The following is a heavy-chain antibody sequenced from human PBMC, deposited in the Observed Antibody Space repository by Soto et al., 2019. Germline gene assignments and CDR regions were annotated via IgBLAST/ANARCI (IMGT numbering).Heavy chain of an antibody. CDR2: INPNSGGT. CDR1: GYTFTGYY. J-gene: IGHJ4*02. D-gene: IGHD4-17*01. Sequence: GASVKVSCKASGYTFTGYYMHWVRQAPGQGLEWMGWINPNSGGTNYAQKFQGWVTMTRDTSISTAYMELSRLRSDDTAVYYCARARLDTNYGDYPDYWGQGTLVTVSS. V-gene: IGHV1-2*04. CDR3: ARARLDTNYGDYPDY.